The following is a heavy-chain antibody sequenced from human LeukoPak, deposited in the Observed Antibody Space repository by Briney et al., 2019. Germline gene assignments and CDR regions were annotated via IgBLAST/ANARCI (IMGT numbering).Heavy chain of an antibody. CDR1: GFTFSSYW. D-gene: IGHD3-3*01. V-gene: IGHV3-7*01. CDR2: KKQDGSEK. Sequence: GGSLRLSCAASGFTFSSYWMSWVRQAPGKGLEWVPNKKQDGSEKYYVDSVKGRFTIYRDNAKNSLYLQMNSLRAEDTAVYYCARVITIFGVDGGWFDPWGQGTLVTVSS. CDR3: ARVITIFGVDGGWFDP. J-gene: IGHJ5*02.